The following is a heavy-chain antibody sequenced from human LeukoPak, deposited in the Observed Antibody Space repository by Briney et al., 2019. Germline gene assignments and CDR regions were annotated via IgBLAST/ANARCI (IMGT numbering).Heavy chain of an antibody. D-gene: IGHD3-10*01. CDR1: GYTFTGYY. CDR2: INPNSGGT. J-gene: IGHJ4*02. CDR3: ARDRDYGSGIFDY. V-gene: IGHV1-2*02. Sequence: ASVKVSCKASGYTFTGYYMHWVRQAPGQGLEWMGWINPNSGGTNYAQKFQGRVTMTRDTSISTAYMELSRLRSGDTAVYYCARDRDYGSGIFDYWGQGTLVTVSS.